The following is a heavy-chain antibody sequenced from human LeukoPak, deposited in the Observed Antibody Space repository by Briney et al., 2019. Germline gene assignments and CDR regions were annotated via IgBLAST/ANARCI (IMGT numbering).Heavy chain of an antibody. Sequence: ASVKVSCKASGYTFTGYYMHWVRQAPGQGLEWMGWINPNSGGTNYAQKFQGRVTMTRDTSISTAYMELSRLRSDDTAVYYCAKAGSATTANWFDPWGQGTLVTVSS. J-gene: IGHJ5*02. V-gene: IGHV1-2*02. CDR3: AKAGSATTANWFDP. CDR1: GYTFTGYY. CDR2: INPNSGGT. D-gene: IGHD1-26*01.